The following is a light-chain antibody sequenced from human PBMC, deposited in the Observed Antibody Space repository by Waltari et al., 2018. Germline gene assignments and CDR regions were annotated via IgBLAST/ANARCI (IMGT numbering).Light chain of an antibody. Sequence: QTVVTQEPSLSVSPGGTVTPTCALTSGSVSTTSYAPWYQHTPGQPPRTLVYKGSSRSSGVPERFSGSILGNKAALTITGAQADDESNYYCSLYMGSGIWVFGGGTKLTVL. J-gene: IGLJ3*02. CDR2: KGS. CDR3: SLYMGSGIWV. CDR1: SGSVSTTSY. V-gene: IGLV8-61*01.